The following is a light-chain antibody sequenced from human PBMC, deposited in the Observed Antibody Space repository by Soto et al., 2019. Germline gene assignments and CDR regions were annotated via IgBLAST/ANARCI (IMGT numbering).Light chain of an antibody. V-gene: IGKV3-20*01. CDR2: GAS. CDR1: QSVSSTY. Sequence: EIVLTQSPGTLSLSPGERATLSCRASQSVSSTYLAWYRHKPGQAPRLLIHGASNRATGIPDRFSGSGSGPDFTLTISRLEPEDFAVYYCQQYGGSPRTFGQGTKVDIK. J-gene: IGKJ1*01. CDR3: QQYGGSPRT.